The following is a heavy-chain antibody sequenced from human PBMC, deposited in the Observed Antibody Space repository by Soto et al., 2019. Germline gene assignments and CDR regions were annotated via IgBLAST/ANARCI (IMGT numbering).Heavy chain of an antibody. CDR3: ARDPHSSSSGYYYYYMDV. J-gene: IGHJ6*03. CDR1: GGTFSSYT. V-gene: IGHV1-69*08. CDR2: IIPILGIA. D-gene: IGHD6-6*01. Sequence: QVQLVQSGAEVKKPGSSVKVSCKASGGTFSSYTISWVRQAPGQGLELMGRIIPILGIANYAQKFQGRVTLTADKSTSTAYMELSSLRSEDTAVYYCARDPHSSSSGYYYYYMDVWGKGTTVTVSS.